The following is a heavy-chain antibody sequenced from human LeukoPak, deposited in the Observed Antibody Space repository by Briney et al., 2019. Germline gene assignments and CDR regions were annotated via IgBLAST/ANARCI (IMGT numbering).Heavy chain of an antibody. CDR3: ARRRYLAKMKNNWFDP. CDR2: INHSGST. J-gene: IGHJ5*02. CDR1: GGSFSGYY. D-gene: IGHD5-12*01. V-gene: IGHV4-34*01. Sequence: SETLSLTCAVYGGSFSGYYWSWIRQPPGKGLEWIGEINHSGSTNYNPSLKSRVSMSVDTSKNQFSLKLSSVTAADTAVYYCARRRYLAKMKNNWFDPWGQGTLVTVSS.